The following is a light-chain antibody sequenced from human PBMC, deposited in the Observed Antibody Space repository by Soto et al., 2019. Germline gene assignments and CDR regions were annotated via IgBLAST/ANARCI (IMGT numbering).Light chain of an antibody. J-gene: IGKJ1*01. CDR3: QQYYTPPWT. CDR2: GAS. CDR1: QSVSSN. Sequence: EIVMTQSPATLSVSPGERATLSCRASQSVSSNLAWYQQKPGQAPRLLIYGASTRATGIPARFSGSGSGTEFTLTINSLQTEDVATYYCQQYYTPPWTFGQGSKVEIK. V-gene: IGKV3-15*01.